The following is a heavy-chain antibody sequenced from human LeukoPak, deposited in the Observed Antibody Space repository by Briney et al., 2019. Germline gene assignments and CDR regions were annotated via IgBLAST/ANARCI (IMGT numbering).Heavy chain of an antibody. V-gene: IGHV3-48*04. CDR1: GFTFSSYS. Sequence: GGSLRLSCAASGFTFSSYSMNWVRQAPGKGLEWVSYISSSSSSIYYADSVKGRFTISRDNAKNSLYLQMNNLRAEDTAVYYCARGHYGLDVWGQGTTVTVSS. CDR3: ARGHYGLDV. J-gene: IGHJ6*02. CDR2: ISSSSSSI.